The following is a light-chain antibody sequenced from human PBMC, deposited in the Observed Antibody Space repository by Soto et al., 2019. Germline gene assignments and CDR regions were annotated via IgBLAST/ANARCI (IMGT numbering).Light chain of an antibody. CDR2: EVS. CDR1: SSDVGGYNY. CDR3: CSYAGSNNWV. V-gene: IGLV2-8*01. Sequence: QSALTQPPSASGSPGQSVTISCTGTSSDVGGYNYVSWYQQHPGKAPKLMIYEVSKRPSGVPDRFAGSKSGNTASLTVSGLRAEDEADYYCCSYAGSNNWVFGGGTKLTVL. J-gene: IGLJ3*02.